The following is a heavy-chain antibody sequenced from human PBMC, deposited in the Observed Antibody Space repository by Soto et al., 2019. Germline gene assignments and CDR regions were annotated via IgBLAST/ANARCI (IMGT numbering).Heavy chain of an antibody. CDR3: AALHYYGSGKGAFDI. Sequence: GGSLRLSCAASGFTFSGSAMHWVRQASGKGLEWVGRIRSKANSYATAYAASVKGRFTISRDDSKNTAYLQMNSLKTEDTAVYYCAALHYYGSGKGAFDIWGQGTMVTVSS. CDR2: IRSKANSYAT. V-gene: IGHV3-73*01. D-gene: IGHD3-10*01. CDR1: GFTFSGSA. J-gene: IGHJ3*02.